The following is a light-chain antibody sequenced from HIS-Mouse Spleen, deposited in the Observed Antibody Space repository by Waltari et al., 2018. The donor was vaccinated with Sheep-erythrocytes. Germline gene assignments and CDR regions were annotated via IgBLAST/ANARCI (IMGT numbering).Light chain of an antibody. CDR1: SSDVGGYNY. J-gene: IGLJ1*01. CDR3: CSYAGSYNHV. CDR2: DVS. V-gene: IGLV2-11*01. Sequence: QSALTQPRSVSGSPGQSVTISCTGTSSDVGGYNYVSWYQQHPGKAPKLMIYDVSKLPSGCPDRFSGSKSGNTASLTISGLQAEDEADYYCCSYAGSYNHVFATGTKVTVL.